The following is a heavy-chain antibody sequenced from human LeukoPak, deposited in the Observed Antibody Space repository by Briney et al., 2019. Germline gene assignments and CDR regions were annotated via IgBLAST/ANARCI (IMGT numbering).Heavy chain of an antibody. Sequence: GSSVKVSCKASGGTFSSYAISWVRQAPGQGLEWMGGIIPIFGTANYAQKFQGRVTITTDESTSTAYMELSSLRSEDTAVYYCARHSDYGGNGAFDIWGQGTMVTVSS. D-gene: IGHD4-23*01. CDR2: IIPIFGTA. CDR1: GGTFSSYA. CDR3: ARHSDYGGNGAFDI. J-gene: IGHJ3*02. V-gene: IGHV1-69*05.